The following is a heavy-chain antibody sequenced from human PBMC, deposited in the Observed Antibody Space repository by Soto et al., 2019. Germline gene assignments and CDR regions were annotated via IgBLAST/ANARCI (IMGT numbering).Heavy chain of an antibody. CDR3: ARLGGYVSVGYYYLWDS. CDR1: DGAMNSDSSY. D-gene: IGHD3-22*01. V-gene: IGHV4-39*01. J-gene: IGHJ4*02. CDR2: INHSGST. Sequence: QLQLQESGPGLVKPSETLSLTCRVSDGAMNSDSSYWGWIRQPPGKGLEWIGVINHSGSTYHNLSLKGRVTRSVDASRNQFSPKLTSMTAADTAVYYCARLGGYVSVGYYYLWDSWGQGTLVTVSS.